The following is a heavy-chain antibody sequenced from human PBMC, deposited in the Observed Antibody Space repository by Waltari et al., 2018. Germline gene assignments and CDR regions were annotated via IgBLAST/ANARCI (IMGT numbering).Heavy chain of an antibody. D-gene: IGHD6-6*01. Sequence: QVQLQASGPGLVKPSEPLSPTCTVPGGSISSSYWRWIRHPAGKGLEWIGRIYTSGSTNYNPSLKSRVTMSVDTSKNQFSLKLSSGTAADTAVYYCARDLAVAARASGIFDYWGQGTLVTVSS. V-gene: IGHV4-4*07. CDR1: GGSISSSY. CDR3: ARDLAVAARASGIFDY. CDR2: IYTSGST. J-gene: IGHJ4*02.